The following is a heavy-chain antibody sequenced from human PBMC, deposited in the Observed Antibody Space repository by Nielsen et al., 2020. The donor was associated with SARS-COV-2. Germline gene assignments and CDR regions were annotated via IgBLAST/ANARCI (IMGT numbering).Heavy chain of an antibody. CDR3: AREGTYYYGSGSQIDDYYYYGMDV. J-gene: IGHJ6*02. D-gene: IGHD3-10*01. CDR2: INPNSGGT. CDR1: GYTFTGYY. Sequence: ASVKVSCKASGYTFTGYYMHWVRQAPGQGLEWMGWINPNSGGTNYAQEFQGWVTMTRDTSISTAYMELSRLRSDDTAVYYCAREGTYYYGSGSQIDDYYYYGMDVWGQGTTVTVSS. V-gene: IGHV1-2*04.